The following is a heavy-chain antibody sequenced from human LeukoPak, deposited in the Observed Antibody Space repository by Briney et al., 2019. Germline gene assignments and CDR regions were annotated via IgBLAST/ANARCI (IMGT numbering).Heavy chain of an antibody. J-gene: IGHJ2*01. CDR3: ARGVLGPYYFDL. Sequence: ASVTVSFKASGYTFTSYDINWVRQATGQGLAGMGWMNPNSGNTGYAQKFQGRVTITRNTSISTAYMELSSLRSEDTAVYYCARGVLGPYYFDLWGRGTLVTVSS. D-gene: IGHD7-27*01. CDR2: MNPNSGNT. V-gene: IGHV1-8*01. CDR1: GYTFTSYD.